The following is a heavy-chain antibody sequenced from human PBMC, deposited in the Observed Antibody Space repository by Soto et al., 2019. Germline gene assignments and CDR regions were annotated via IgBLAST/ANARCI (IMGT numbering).Heavy chain of an antibody. D-gene: IGHD1-1*01. CDR1: GGSISSYY. J-gene: IGHJ4*02. Sequence: SETLSLTCTVSGGSISSYYWSWIRQPPGKGLEWIGYIYYSGSTNYNPSLKSRVTISVDTSKNQFSLKLSSVTAADTAVYYCARLNKRGGDFDYWGQGTLVTVSS. CDR3: ARLNKRGGDFDY. V-gene: IGHV4-59*08. CDR2: IYYSGST.